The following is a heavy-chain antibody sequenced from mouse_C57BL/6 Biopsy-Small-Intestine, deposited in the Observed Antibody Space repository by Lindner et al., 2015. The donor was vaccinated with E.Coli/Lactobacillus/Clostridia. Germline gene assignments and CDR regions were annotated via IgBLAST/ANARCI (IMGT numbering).Heavy chain of an antibody. J-gene: IGHJ2*02. Sequence: VQLQESGPELVKPGASVKISCKASGYAFSSSWMNWVKQRPGEGLEWIGRIYPGDGDTIYNGKLKDKATLTADKSSSTAYMQLSSLTSEDSAVYFCASTDNFYAYFDYWGQGTSLTVSS. V-gene: IGHV1-82*01. CDR3: ASTDNFYAYFDY. CDR1: GYAFSSSW. CDR2: IYPGDGDT. D-gene: IGHD1-1*01.